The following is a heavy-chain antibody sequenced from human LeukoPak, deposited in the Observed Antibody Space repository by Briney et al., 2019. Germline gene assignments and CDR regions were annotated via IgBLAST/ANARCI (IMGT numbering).Heavy chain of an antibody. D-gene: IGHD6-13*01. CDR2: ISVDGSAT. J-gene: IGHJ4*02. V-gene: IGHV3-74*01. CDR1: EFTFRSYW. CDR3: ARSWASSWYLFDY. Sequence: PGGSLRLSCAASEFTFRSYWMHWVRQAPGKGLVWVSRISVDGSATNYADSVKGRFTISRDNANNTLWLQMSSLRAEDTAVYYCARSWASSWYLFDYWGQGTLVTVSS.